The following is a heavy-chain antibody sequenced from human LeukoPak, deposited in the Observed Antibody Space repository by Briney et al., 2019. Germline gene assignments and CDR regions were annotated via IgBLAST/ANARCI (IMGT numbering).Heavy chain of an antibody. CDR2: TYYRSKWYN. V-gene: IGHV6-1*01. D-gene: IGHD3-10*01. J-gene: IGHJ4*02. CDR3: ARGGTVRGVMPPVAFDY. CDR1: GDSVSSNSAA. Sequence: SQTLSLTCAISGDSVSSNSAAWNWIRQSPSRGLEWLGRTYYRSKWYNDYAVSVKSRITINPDTSKNQFSLQLNSVTPEDTAVYYCARGGTVRGVMPPVAFDYWGQGTLVTVSS.